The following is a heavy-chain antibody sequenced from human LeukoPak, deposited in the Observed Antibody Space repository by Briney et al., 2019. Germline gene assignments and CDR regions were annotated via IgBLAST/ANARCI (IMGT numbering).Heavy chain of an antibody. CDR2: IYYSGST. Sequence: SETLSLTCTVSGGSVSSGSYYWSWIRQSPGKGLEWNGYIYYSGSTNYNPSLKSRVTMSVDTSKNQFSLKLSSVTAADTAVYYCARADCSGGSCYAFDIWGQGTMVTVSS. V-gene: IGHV4-61*01. CDR3: ARADCSGGSCYAFDI. D-gene: IGHD2-15*01. CDR1: GGSVSSGSYY. J-gene: IGHJ3*02.